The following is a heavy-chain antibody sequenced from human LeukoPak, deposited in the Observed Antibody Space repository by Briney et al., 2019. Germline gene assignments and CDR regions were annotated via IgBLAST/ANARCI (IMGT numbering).Heavy chain of an antibody. J-gene: IGHJ5*02. CDR1: HGSIKANY. CDR3: ARVVRGAVTSNWFDP. D-gene: IGHD4-17*01. V-gene: IGHV4-59*01. CDR2: IDDSGTT. Sequence: PSETLSLTCTVSHGSIKANYWTRIRQSPGKGLEWIGFIDDSGTTNYSPSLESRVTISVDTSKNQFSLNLTSVTAADTAIYYCARVVRGAVTSNWFDPWGQGTLVTVSS.